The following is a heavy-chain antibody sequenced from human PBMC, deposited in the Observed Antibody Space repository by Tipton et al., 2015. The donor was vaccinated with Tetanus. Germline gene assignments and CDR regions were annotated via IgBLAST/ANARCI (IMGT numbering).Heavy chain of an antibody. CDR1: GFTFSDYY. Sequence: GSLRLSCAASGFTFSDYYMSWIRQAPGKGLEWVSYISSSGSTIYYADSVKGRFTISRDHAKNTVYLQMNSLRAEDTAVYFCARRSLTNYGLDVWGQGTPVTVSS. D-gene: IGHD1-1*01. CDR2: ISSSGSTI. J-gene: IGHJ6*02. CDR3: ARRSLTNYGLDV. V-gene: IGHV3-11*04.